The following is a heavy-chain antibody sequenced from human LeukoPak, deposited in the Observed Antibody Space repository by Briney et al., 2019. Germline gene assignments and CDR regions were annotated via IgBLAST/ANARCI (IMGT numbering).Heavy chain of an antibody. J-gene: IGHJ5*02. Sequence: PSETLSLTCAVYGGSLSHYYWSWIRQPPGKGLEWIGEINHSGSTNYNPSLKSRVTISVDMSKNQFSLELTSVTAADTADYYCARGPSSGSTFAWFEPWGQGTLVTVSS. CDR2: INHSGST. CDR3: ARGPSSGSTFAWFEP. CDR1: GGSLSHYY. V-gene: IGHV4-34*01. D-gene: IGHD3-10*01.